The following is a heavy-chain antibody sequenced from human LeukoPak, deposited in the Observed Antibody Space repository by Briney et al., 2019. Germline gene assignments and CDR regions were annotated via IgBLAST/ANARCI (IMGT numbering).Heavy chain of an antibody. D-gene: IGHD6-6*01. Sequence: PSETLSLTCTVSGGSISSSSYYWNWIRQPPGKGLEWIGYIYYSGTTNYNPSLKSRVSMSVDTSKNQFSLKLSSVTAADTAVYYCARDKGTSYLSSFDYWGQGTLVTVSS. J-gene: IGHJ4*02. V-gene: IGHV4-61*01. CDR3: ARDKGTSYLSSFDY. CDR1: GGSISSSSYY. CDR2: IYYSGTT.